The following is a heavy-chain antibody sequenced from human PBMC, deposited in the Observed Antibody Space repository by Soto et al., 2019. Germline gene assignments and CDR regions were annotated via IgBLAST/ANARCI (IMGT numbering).Heavy chain of an antibody. CDR1: GFSLTTSEVG. CDR3: AHRRNDYSGTDAFEI. Sequence: QITLKESGPTLVNVTQTLTLTCTFSGFSLTTSEVGVGWIRQPPGKALEWLAFIYWDDDKRYSPSLKSRLTIIKDTSKNQVLLTMTNMDPVDTATYYCAHRRNDYSGTDAFEIWGQGTMVIVSS. V-gene: IGHV2-5*02. CDR2: IYWDDDK. J-gene: IGHJ3*02. D-gene: IGHD1-26*01.